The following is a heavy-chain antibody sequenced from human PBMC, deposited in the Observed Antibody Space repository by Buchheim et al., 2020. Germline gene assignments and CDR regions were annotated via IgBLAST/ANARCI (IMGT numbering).Heavy chain of an antibody. J-gene: IGHJ4*02. CDR1: GFTFSSYG. D-gene: IGHD3-16*01. Sequence: QVQLVESGGGVVQPGRSLRLSCAASGFTFSSYGMHWVRQAPGKGLEWVAVISYDGSNKYYADSVKGRFTISRDNSKNTLYLQMNSLRAEDTAVYYCAKEIDLWGSYKYFDYWGQGTL. CDR3: AKEIDLWGSYKYFDY. V-gene: IGHV3-30*18. CDR2: ISYDGSNK.